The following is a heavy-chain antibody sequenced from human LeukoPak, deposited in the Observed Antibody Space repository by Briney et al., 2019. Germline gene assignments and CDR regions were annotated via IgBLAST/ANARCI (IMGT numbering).Heavy chain of an antibody. J-gene: IGHJ6*03. CDR1: GGTFSSYA. D-gene: IGHD3-3*01. Sequence: EASVKVSCMASGGTFSSYAISWVRQAPGQGLEWMGGIIPIFGTANYAQKFQGRVTITTDESTSTAYMELSSLRSEDTAVYYCARHYDSLEGYYYYMDVWGKGTTVTVSS. CDR2: IIPIFGTA. V-gene: IGHV1-69*05. CDR3: ARHYDSLEGYYYYMDV.